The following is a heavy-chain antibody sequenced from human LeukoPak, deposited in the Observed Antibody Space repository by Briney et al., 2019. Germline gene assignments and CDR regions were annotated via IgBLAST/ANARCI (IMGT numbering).Heavy chain of an antibody. CDR3: ARAPRRTYSSGRHGYFDY. D-gene: IGHD6-19*01. J-gene: IGHJ4*02. CDR1: GGTFSSYP. CDR2: IIPIFGTA. Sequence: GASVKVSCKASGGTFSSYPISWVRQAPGEGLEWMGGIIPIFGTANYAQKFQGRVTITADESTSTAYMELSSLRSEDTAVYYCARAPRRTYSSGRHGYFDYWGQGTLVTVSS. V-gene: IGHV1-69*13.